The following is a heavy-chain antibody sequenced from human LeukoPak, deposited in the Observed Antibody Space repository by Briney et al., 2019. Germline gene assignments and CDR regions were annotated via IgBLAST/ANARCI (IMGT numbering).Heavy chain of an antibody. J-gene: IGHJ5*02. Sequence: PGRSLRLSCVPASGFTFSSHGMHWVRQAPGKGLEWMAGIRFDGTKQYYRDSAKGRFTVSRDDSKNTLYLQMNSLRDEDTAVYYCARDDAYLRLGAWGQGTLVTVSS. V-gene: IGHV3-33*01. CDR1: GFTFSSHG. D-gene: IGHD3-16*01. CDR2: IRFDGTKQ. CDR3: ARDDAYLRLGA.